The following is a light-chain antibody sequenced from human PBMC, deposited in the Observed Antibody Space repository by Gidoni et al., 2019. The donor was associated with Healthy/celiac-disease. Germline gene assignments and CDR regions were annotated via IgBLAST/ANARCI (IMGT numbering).Light chain of an antibody. V-gene: IGLV3-1*01. CDR2: QDS. CDR3: QAWDSSTAV. CDR1: KLGDKY. J-gene: IGLJ2*01. Sequence: SYELTQPPSVSVSPGQTASITCSGDKLGDKYACWYQQKPGKSPVLVIYQDSKRPSGIPERFSGSNSGNTATLTIRGTQAMDEADYYCQAWDSSTAVFGGGTKLTVL.